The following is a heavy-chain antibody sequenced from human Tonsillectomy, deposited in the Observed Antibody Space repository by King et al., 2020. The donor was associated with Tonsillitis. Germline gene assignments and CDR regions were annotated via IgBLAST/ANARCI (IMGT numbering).Heavy chain of an antibody. CDR2: ISYGGTNK. CDR1: GFPFSSYG. CDR3: AREGSSWSTDWYFDL. J-gene: IGHJ2*01. D-gene: IGHD6-13*01. Sequence: VESGGGVVQPGKSLRLSCEASGFPFSSYGMHWVRQAPGKGLEWVTVISYGGTNKYYADSVKGRFTISRDNSKNTLYLQMNSLRAEDTAVYYCAREGSSWSTDWYFDLWGRGTLVTVSS. V-gene: IGHV3-30*19.